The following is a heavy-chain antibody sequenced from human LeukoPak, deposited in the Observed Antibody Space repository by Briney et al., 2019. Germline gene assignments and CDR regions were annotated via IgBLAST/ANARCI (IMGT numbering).Heavy chain of an antibody. Sequence: ASVKVSCKASGGTFSSYAISWVRQAPGQGLEWMGGIIPTFGTANYAQKFQGRVTITADESTSTAYMELSSLRSEDTAVYYCARAPRGIVGATFSGAFDIWGQGTMVTVSS. CDR3: ARAPRGIVGATFSGAFDI. V-gene: IGHV1-69*13. CDR1: GGTFSSYA. J-gene: IGHJ3*02. CDR2: IIPTFGTA. D-gene: IGHD1-26*01.